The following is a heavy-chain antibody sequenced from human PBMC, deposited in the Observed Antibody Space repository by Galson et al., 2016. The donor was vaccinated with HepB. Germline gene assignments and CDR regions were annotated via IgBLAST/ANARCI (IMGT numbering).Heavy chain of an antibody. J-gene: IGHJ4*02. Sequence: SVKVSCKVSGYTLTELSMHWVRQAPGKGLEWMGGLDPKDGEAIYAPQFQGRVTMTEDTLTDTAYMELSSLRSDDTAVYYCATDPRDIVVVPGPVHSDYWGQGTLVTVSS. V-gene: IGHV1-24*01. CDR2: LDPKDGEA. CDR3: ATDPRDIVVVPGPVHSDY. D-gene: IGHD2-2*01. CDR1: GYTLTELS.